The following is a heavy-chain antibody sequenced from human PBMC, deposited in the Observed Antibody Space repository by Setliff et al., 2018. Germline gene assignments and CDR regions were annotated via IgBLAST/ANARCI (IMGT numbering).Heavy chain of an antibody. D-gene: IGHD1-1*01. CDR2: IHPSGST. CDR1: GDSISSGSYH. V-gene: IGHV4-61*02. CDR3: ARTTGSTHNWLDP. Sequence: PSETLSLTCTVSGDSISSGSYHWSWIRKPAGKGLEWIGRIHPSGSTNYNPSLKSRVTISVDTSENQFSLKVSSVTAADTAVYYCARTTGSTHNWLDPWGPGTLVTVSS. J-gene: IGHJ5*02.